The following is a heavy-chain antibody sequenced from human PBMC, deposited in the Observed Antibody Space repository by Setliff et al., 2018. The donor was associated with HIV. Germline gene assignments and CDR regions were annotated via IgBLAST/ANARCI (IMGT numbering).Heavy chain of an antibody. CDR1: GFTFSNYS. D-gene: IGHD3-9*01. J-gene: IGHJ5*02. V-gene: IGHV3-21*01. CDR3: ARDNGRYFDRGWFDP. Sequence: PGGSLRLSCAASGFTFSNYSMNWVRQTPGKGLEWVSSISASATYIYYADSVKGRFTISRDNAENSLYLQMNSLRAEDTAVYYCARDNGRYFDRGWFDPWGQGALVTVSS. CDR2: ISASATYI.